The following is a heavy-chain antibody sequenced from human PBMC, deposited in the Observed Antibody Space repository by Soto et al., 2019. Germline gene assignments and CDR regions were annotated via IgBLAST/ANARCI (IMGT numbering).Heavy chain of an antibody. Sequence: QTLSLTCAISGDSVSSNSAAWNWIRLSPSRGLEWLARTYYRSRWYNDYAVSVRSRITVNPDTSKNQFSLQLTSVTPEDTAVYYCAGTSSHQWYYMDVWGKGTTVTVSS. CDR2: TYYRSRWYN. CDR3: AGTSSHQWYYMDV. J-gene: IGHJ6*03. CDR1: GDSVSSNSAA. D-gene: IGHD1-7*01. V-gene: IGHV6-1*01.